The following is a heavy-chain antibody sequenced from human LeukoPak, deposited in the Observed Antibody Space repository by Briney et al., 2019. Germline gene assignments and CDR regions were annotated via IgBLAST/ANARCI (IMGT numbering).Heavy chain of an antibody. Sequence: GGSLRLSCAASGFMFSTYWMTWVRQTPGKGLEWVANIKEDGSEEYYVDSVKGQFTISRDNAESSMYLQMNSLRPEDTAVYCCARGAITIFGGVIYWGYYMDVWGKGTTVTVSS. V-gene: IGHV3-7*01. CDR3: ARGAITIFGGVIYWGYYMDV. D-gene: IGHD3-3*01. CDR2: IKEDGSEE. J-gene: IGHJ6*03. CDR1: GFMFSTYW.